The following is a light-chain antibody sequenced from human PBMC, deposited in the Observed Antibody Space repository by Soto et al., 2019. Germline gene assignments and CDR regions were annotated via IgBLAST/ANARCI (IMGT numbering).Light chain of an antibody. CDR2: LGS. J-gene: IGKJ1*01. Sequence: DIVMIQSPLSLPVTPGEPASISCRSSQSLLHSNGYNYLDWYLQKPGQSPQLLIYLGSNRASGVPDRFSGSGSCTDFTLKISTVEAEDVGVYYCMQALQTPPTFGQGTKV. V-gene: IGKV2-28*01. CDR3: MQALQTPPT. CDR1: QSLLHSNGYNY.